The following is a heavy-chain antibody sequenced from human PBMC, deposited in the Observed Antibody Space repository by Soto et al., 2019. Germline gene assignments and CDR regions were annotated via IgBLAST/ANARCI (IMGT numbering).Heavy chain of an antibody. V-gene: IGHV1-18*01. CDR3: ARDEVVMTVDC. Sequence: QVQLVQSGAEVKKPGASVKVSCKASGYTFTGYGITWVRQAPGQGLEWMGWIGGYNGDTNYAQKFQGRLTMTIDTSTSTAYMELRSLRSDDTAVYYCARDEVVMTVDCWGQGTLVTVSS. CDR2: IGGYNGDT. CDR1: GYTFTGYG. D-gene: IGHD3-22*01. J-gene: IGHJ4*02.